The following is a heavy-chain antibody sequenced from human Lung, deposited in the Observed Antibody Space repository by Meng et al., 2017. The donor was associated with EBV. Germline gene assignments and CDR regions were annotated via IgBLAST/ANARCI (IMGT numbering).Heavy chain of an antibody. CDR2: TYYRSKWYN. CDR3: ARGATSVFDL. J-gene: IGHJ2*01. V-gene: IGHV6-1*01. Sequence: QGQLTPSGSGLVKPSPTPSLTCVISGDSVSSSRAAWTWIRQSPSRGLEWLGRTYYRSKWYNDYAVFVKSRITINPDTSKNQFSLQLNSVTPEDTAVYYCARGATSVFDLWGRGTLVTVSS. CDR1: GDSVSSSRAA.